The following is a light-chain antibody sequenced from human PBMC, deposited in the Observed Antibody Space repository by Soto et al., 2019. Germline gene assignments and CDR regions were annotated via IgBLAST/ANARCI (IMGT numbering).Light chain of an antibody. CDR3: CSNAGSYTWV. Sequence: QSVLTQPRSVSGSPGQSVTISCTGTSSDVGAYNFVSWYQQHPGKAPKLMIYDVNKWPSGVPDRFSGSKSGNTASLTISGLQAEDEADYYCCSNAGSYTWVFGGGTKVTVL. V-gene: IGLV2-11*01. CDR1: SSDVGAYNF. CDR2: DVN. J-gene: IGLJ3*02.